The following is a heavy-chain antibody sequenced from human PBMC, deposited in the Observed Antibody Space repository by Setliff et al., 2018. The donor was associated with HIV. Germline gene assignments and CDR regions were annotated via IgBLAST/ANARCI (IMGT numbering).Heavy chain of an antibody. CDR1: GGSISSYY. CDR3: ARDRPELYYDSSGDAFDI. V-gene: IGHV4-59*01. CDR2: MYYSGSA. D-gene: IGHD3-22*01. Sequence: SETLSLTCTVSGGSISSYYWSWIRQPPGKGLEWIGYMYYSGSANYNPSLKSRVTMSVDPSKNQFSLKLSSVTAADTAVYYCARDRPELYYDSSGDAFDIWGQGTMVTVSS. J-gene: IGHJ3*02.